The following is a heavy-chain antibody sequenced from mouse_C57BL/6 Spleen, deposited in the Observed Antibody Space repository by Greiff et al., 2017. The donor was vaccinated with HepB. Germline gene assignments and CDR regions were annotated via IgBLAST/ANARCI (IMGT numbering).Heavy chain of an antibody. CDR2: ISSGSSTI. Sequence: EVKLMESGGGLVKPGGSLKLSCAASGFTFSDYGMHWVRQAPEKGLEWVAYISSGSSTIYYADTVKGRFTISRDNAKNTLFLQMTSLRSEDTAMYYCARGSNYEGFAYGGQGTLVTVSA. D-gene: IGHD2-5*01. J-gene: IGHJ3*01. CDR1: GFTFSDYG. CDR3: ARGSNYEGFAY. V-gene: IGHV5-17*01.